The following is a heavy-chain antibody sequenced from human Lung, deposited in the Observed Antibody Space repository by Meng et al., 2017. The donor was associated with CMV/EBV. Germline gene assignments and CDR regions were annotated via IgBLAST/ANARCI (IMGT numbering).Heavy chain of an antibody. Sequence: SETLSLXXAVYGGSFNAYYWSWIRQPPGKGLEWIGEINPSGSTNYNPTLKSRVAISLDTSKSQFSLKLTSVTAADTAIYYCARGRTTGGMKKRDGFDPWGQGTLVTVSS. V-gene: IGHV4-34*01. CDR3: ARGRTTGGMKKRDGFDP. J-gene: IGHJ5*02. CDR2: INPSGST. CDR1: GGSFNAYY. D-gene: IGHD7-27*01.